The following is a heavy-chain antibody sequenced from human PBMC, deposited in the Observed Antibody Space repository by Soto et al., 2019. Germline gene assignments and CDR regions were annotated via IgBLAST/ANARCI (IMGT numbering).Heavy chain of an antibody. CDR2: INPNSGGT. Sequence: ASVKVSCKASGYTFTGYYMHWVRQAPGQGLEWMGWINPNSGGTNYAQKFQGRVTMTRDTSISTAYMELSRLRSDDTAVYYCARDRVGEAAGKEDYWGQGTLVTVSS. D-gene: IGHD6-13*01. CDR1: GYTFTGYY. V-gene: IGHV1-2*02. CDR3: ARDRVGEAAGKEDY. J-gene: IGHJ4*02.